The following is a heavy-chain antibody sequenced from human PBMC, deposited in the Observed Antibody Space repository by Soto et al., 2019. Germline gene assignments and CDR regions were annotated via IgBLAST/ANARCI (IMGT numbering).Heavy chain of an antibody. V-gene: IGHV3-64D*06. CDR3: VKGNQLLRYYFEF. D-gene: IGHD2-15*01. CDR2: ITSDGDST. Sequence: GGSLRLSCSVSGFTFSNYAMHWVRQAPGKGLEYVSGITSDGDSTWHADSVKDRFTISRDNSKNTLYLQMSSLRVEDTAIYYCVKGNQLLRYYFEFWGPGTLVTVYS. CDR1: GFTFSNYA. J-gene: IGHJ4*01.